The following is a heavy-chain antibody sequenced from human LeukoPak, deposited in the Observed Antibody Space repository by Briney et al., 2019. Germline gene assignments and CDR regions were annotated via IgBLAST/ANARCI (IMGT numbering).Heavy chain of an antibody. J-gene: IGHJ4*02. V-gene: IGHV3-23*01. CDR2: IGGSAGKT. CDR3: ASRGYNYDYVDY. Sequence: PGVTLRLSCAASGFTFSSYAMGWVRQAPGKGLEWVSAIGGSAGKTYYADSVKGRFTISRDNSKNTLYLQMNSLRTEDTAIYYCASRGYNYDYVDYWGQGTLVTVFS. D-gene: IGHD5-18*01. CDR1: GFTFSSYA.